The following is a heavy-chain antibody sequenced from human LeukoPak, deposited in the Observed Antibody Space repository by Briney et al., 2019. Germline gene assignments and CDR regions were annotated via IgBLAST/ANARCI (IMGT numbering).Heavy chain of an antibody. V-gene: IGHV3-48*01. CDR3: VRDRGSGDDY. CDR2: ISSSGSTI. CDR1: GFTFSSYG. J-gene: IGHJ4*02. D-gene: IGHD3-10*01. Sequence: GGSLRLSCAASGFTFSSYGMHWVRQAPGKGLEWLSHISSSGSTIDNADSVKGRLTISRDNAKNSLYLQMNSLRAEDTAVYYCVRDRGSGDDYWGQGTLVTVSS.